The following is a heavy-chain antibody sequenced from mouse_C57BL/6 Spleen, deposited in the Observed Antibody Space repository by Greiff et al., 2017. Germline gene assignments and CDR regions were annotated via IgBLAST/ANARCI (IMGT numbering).Heavy chain of an antibody. J-gene: IGHJ2*01. CDR1: GYTFTDYY. Sequence: VQLKQSGPELVKPGASVKISCKASGYTFTDYYMNWVKQSHGKSLEWIGDINPNNGGTSYNQKFKGKATLTVDKSSSTAYMELRSLTSEDSAVYYCARSYGYYFDYWGQGTTLTVSS. CDR3: ARSYGYYFDY. D-gene: IGHD1-1*01. V-gene: IGHV1-26*01. CDR2: INPNNGGT.